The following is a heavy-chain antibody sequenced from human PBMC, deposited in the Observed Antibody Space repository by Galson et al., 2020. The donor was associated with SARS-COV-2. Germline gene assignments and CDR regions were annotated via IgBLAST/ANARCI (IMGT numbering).Heavy chain of an antibody. Sequence: ASVKVSCKASGYTFTSYYLHWVRQAPGQGLEWMGVIDPSGGTTNHAQRFQGRVTMTRDTSTSTVYLELSSLRSDDTAVFYCARGEKIGVLXXTXXXXVXXQGTMVXXS. D-gene: IGHD2-8*02. CDR3: ARGEKIGVLXXTXXXXV. CDR2: IDPSGGTT. CDR1: GYTFTSYY. V-gene: IGHV1-46*01. J-gene: IGHJ3*01.